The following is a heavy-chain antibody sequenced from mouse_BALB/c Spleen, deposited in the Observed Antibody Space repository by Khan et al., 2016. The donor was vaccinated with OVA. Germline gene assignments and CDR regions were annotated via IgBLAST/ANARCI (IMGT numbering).Heavy chain of an antibody. CDR1: GYSITSDYA. V-gene: IGHV3-2*02. Sequence: EVQLQESGPGLVKPSQSLSLTCTVTGYSITSDYAWNWIRQFPGNKLEWMGYINYSRGTSYLPSLKSRISITRDTSKNQFFLQLNSVTTEDSATYYCARWFAYWGQGTLVTVS. J-gene: IGHJ3*01. CDR2: INYSRGT. CDR3: ARWFAY.